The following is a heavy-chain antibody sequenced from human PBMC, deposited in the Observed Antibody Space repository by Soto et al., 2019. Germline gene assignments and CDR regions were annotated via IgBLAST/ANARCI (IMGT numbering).Heavy chain of an antibody. CDR1: GYTFTNYG. CDR3: ARELPGRDQGYCSSTSCYDAFDI. D-gene: IGHD2-2*01. J-gene: IGHJ3*02. Sequence: ASVKVSCKASGYTFTNYGISWVRQAPGQGLEWMGWISAYNGNTNYAQKLQGRVTMTTDTSTSTAYMELRSLRSDDTAVYYCARELPGRDQGYCSSTSCYDAFDIWGQGTMVTVSS. V-gene: IGHV1-18*01. CDR2: ISAYNGNT.